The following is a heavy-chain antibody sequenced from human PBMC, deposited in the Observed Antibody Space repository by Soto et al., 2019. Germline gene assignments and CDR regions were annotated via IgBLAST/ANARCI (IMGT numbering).Heavy chain of an antibody. D-gene: IGHD6-13*01. CDR3: ARGSRRVAAAGWFDP. Sequence: SETLSLTCAVYVGSFSGYYWSWIRQPPGKGLEWIGEINHSGSTNYNPSLKSRVTISVDTSKKQFSLKLSSVTAADTAVYYCARGSRRVAAAGWFDPWGPGTLVTVSS. CDR2: INHSGST. J-gene: IGHJ5*02. V-gene: IGHV4-34*01. CDR1: VGSFSGYY.